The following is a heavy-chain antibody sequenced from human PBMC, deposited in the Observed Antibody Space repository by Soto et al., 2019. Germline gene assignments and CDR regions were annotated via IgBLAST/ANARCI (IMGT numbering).Heavy chain of an antibody. D-gene: IGHD3-16*01. J-gene: IGHJ4*02. CDR1: GFTFSSYG. Sequence: PGGSLRLSCAASGFTFSSYGMHWVRQAPGKGLEWVAVIWYDGSNKYYADSVKGRFTISRDNSKNTLYLQMNSLRAEDTAVYYCARGSKMITFGGAFDYWGQGTLVTVSS. CDR2: IWYDGSNK. V-gene: IGHV3-33*01. CDR3: ARGSKMITFGGAFDY.